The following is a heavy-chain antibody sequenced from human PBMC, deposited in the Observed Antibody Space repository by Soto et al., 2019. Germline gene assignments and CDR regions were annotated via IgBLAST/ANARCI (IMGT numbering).Heavy chain of an antibody. CDR3: ATISGGYYYYGMDV. CDR2: FDPEDGET. Sequence: ASVKVSCKVSGYTLTELSMHWVRQAPGKGLEWMGGFDPEDGETIYAQKFQGRVTMTEDTSTDTAYMKLSSLRSEDTAVYYCATISGGYYYYGMDVWGQGTTVTVSS. V-gene: IGHV1-24*01. D-gene: IGHD2-15*01. J-gene: IGHJ6*02. CDR1: GYTLTELS.